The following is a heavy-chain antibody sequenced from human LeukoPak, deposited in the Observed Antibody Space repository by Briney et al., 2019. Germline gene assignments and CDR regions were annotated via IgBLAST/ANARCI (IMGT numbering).Heavy chain of an antibody. CDR1: GGSISSYY. V-gene: IGHV4-59*01. CDR3: AKDDGSRSYSVY. J-gene: IGHJ4*02. Sequence: PSETLSLTCTVSGGSISSYYWSWIRQPPGKGLEWIGYIYHSGSTNYNPSLKSRVTISVDTSKNQFSLKLSPVTAADTTFYYCAKDDGSRSYSVYWGQGTLVTVSS. D-gene: IGHD1-26*01. CDR2: IYHSGST.